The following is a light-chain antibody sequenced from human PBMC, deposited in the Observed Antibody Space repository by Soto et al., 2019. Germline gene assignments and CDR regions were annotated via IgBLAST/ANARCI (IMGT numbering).Light chain of an antibody. V-gene: IGKV1-5*01. CDR2: DAS. CDR1: QSISSW. CDR3: QQYNSFSTWT. J-gene: IGKJ1*01. Sequence: DIQMTQSPSTLSASVGDRVTITCRASQSISSWLAWYQQKPGKAPKLLIYDASSLEGGVPSRFSGSGSGTEFTLTISSLQPDDFATYYCQQYNSFSTWTFDQGTKVELK.